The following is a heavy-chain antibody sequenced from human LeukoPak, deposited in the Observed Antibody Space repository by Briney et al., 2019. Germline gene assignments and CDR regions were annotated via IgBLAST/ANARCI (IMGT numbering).Heavy chain of an antibody. CDR1: GFTFSNYA. V-gene: IGHV3-30*04. D-gene: IGHD1-26*01. Sequence: GGPLRLFCAASGFTFSNYAMLWVRQAPGKALEWMVVISYDGSNKYYADSVKGRFTISRDNSKKTLYLQMNSLRPEDTAVYYCAKDDGFSGSRAKDYWGQGALVTVSS. CDR3: AKDDGFSGSRAKDY. J-gene: IGHJ4*02. CDR2: ISYDGSNK.